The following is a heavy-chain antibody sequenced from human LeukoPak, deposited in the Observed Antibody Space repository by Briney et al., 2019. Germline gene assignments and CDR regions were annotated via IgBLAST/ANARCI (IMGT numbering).Heavy chain of an antibody. D-gene: IGHD6-13*01. CDR3: ARQQGFDF. J-gene: IGHJ4*02. V-gene: IGHV3-33*08. CDR2: IWYDGSNK. Sequence: GGSLRLSCAASGFTFSSYAMHWVRQAPGKGLEWVAVIWYDGSNKYYADSVKGRFTISRDNSKNTLYLQMSSLRDEDTAVYYCARQQGFDFWGQGTLVTVSS. CDR1: GFTFSSYA.